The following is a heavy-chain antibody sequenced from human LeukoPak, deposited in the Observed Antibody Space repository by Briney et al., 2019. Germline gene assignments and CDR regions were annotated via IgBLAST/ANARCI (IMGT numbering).Heavy chain of an antibody. V-gene: IGHV1-69*04. CDR1: GGTFSSYA. CDR2: IIPILGIA. Sequence: ASAKVSCKASGGTFSSYAISWVRQAPGQGLEWMGRIIPILGIANYAQKFQGRVTITADKSTSTAYMELSSLRSEDTAVYYCARAPIHCSSTSCRNQFDYWGQGTLVTVSS. J-gene: IGHJ4*02. D-gene: IGHD2-2*01. CDR3: ARAPIHCSSTSCRNQFDY.